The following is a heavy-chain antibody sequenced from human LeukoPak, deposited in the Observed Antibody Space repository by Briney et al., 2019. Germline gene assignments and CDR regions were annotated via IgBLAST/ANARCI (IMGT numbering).Heavy chain of an antibody. D-gene: IGHD1-26*01. V-gene: IGHV3-74*01. CDR3: VRDLGGRSGH. Sequence: GGALGLSCAASGFTFRSNWVDWGRQAPGEGLVWVSRINEDGSTTNYADSVKGRSTIFRDNAKNTLYLQMNSLRAEDTAVYYCVRDLGGRSGHWGQGTLVTVSS. CDR2: INEDGSTT. CDR1: GFTFRSNW. J-gene: IGHJ4*02.